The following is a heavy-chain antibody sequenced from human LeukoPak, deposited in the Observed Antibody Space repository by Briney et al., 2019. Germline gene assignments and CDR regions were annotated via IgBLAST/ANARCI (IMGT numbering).Heavy chain of an antibody. V-gene: IGHV4-34*01. CDR2: INRYGSA. D-gene: IGHD4-11*01. J-gene: IGHJ4*02. CDR1: GGSFNTYY. CDR3: ARDSPYSPHDS. Sequence: TDTVSLTCAVYGGSFNTYYWSWIRQPPGKGLEWIGQINRYGSANYNPSLKSRVAISLDTSKNQFSLKVTSVTAADTAVYYCARDSPYSPHDSWGQGTLVTVSS.